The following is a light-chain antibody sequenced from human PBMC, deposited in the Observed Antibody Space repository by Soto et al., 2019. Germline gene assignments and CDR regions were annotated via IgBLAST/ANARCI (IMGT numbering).Light chain of an antibody. CDR3: SSYTSSSTLYV. J-gene: IGLJ1*01. V-gene: IGLV2-14*01. CDR2: EVS. CDR1: SSDVGGYNY. Sequence: GLTHPASMSESPGLSSTSTCTGTSSDVGGYNYVSWYQQHPGKDLNLMSYEVSNRPSGVSNRFSGSKSGNTASLTISGLQAEVEADYYCSSYTSSSTLYVFGTGTKATGL.